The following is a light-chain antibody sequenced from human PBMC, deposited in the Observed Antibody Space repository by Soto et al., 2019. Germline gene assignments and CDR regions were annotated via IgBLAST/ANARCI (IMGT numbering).Light chain of an antibody. V-gene: IGKV1-17*01. Sequence: DIQMTQSPTSLSASVGDRVTITCRASQGIRNDLSWYQQKPGKAPKRLVYAASSLQSGVPSRFSGSGSGTEFILTINSLQPEDFATYYCLQHNTYPVTFGGGTRVDIK. CDR1: QGIRND. CDR2: AAS. J-gene: IGKJ4*01. CDR3: LQHNTYPVT.